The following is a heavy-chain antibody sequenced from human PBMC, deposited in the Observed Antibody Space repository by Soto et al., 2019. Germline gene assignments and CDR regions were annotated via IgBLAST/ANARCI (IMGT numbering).Heavy chain of an antibody. V-gene: IGHV4-38-2*01. D-gene: IGHD6-19*01. CDR3: ARVHVMVVAGSTFDY. CDR1: GYSLSSGSY. J-gene: IGHJ4*01. Sequence: NPSETLSLTCAVPGYSLSSGSYWGWIRQPPGKGPEWIASIYHGGTTFYNPSLKSRVTLSVDTSKNHYSLNLRSVTAADTAVYYCARVHVMVVAGSTFDYWGPGILVTVSS. CDR2: IYHGGTT.